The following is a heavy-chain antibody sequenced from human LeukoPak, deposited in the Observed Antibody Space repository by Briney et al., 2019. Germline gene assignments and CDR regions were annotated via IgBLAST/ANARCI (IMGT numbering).Heavy chain of an antibody. CDR2: MNPNSSNT. CDR1: GYTFTSYD. CDR3: ASRAVVTARTIYGMDV. J-gene: IGHJ6*02. Sequence: ASVKVSCKASGYTFTSYDINWVRQATGQGLEWMGWMNPNSSNTGYAQKFQGRVTMTRNTSISTAYMELSSLRSEDTAVYYCASRAVVTARTIYGMDVWGQGTTVTVSS. D-gene: IGHD2-21*02. V-gene: IGHV1-8*01.